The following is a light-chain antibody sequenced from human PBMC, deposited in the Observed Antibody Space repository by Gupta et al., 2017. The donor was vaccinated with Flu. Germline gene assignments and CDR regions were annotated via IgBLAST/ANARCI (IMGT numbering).Light chain of an antibody. Sequence: EIVLTQSPATLSLSPGERATLTCRASQSVSSYLAWYQKKPGQAPRLLIYDASNRATGIPARFSGSGVGTDFTLTISSIEPEDFAVYYCQQRSNWHPMYTFGQGTKLEIK. J-gene: IGKJ2*01. CDR3: QQRSNWHPMYT. CDR2: DAS. CDR1: QSVSSY. V-gene: IGKV3D-11*02.